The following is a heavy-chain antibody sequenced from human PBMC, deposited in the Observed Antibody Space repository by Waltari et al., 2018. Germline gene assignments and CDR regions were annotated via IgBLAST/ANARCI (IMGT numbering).Heavy chain of an antibody. CDR1: GFTFSTYT. Sequence: QVQLVESGGGVVQPGRSLRLSCAASGFTFSTYTMHWVRQAPGKGLEWVALILYDGSNTYYADPVKGRFTISRDNSKNTLYLQMNSLRPDDRAVYYCTRGSTTAARCMDSWGQGTLVTVSS. CDR3: TRGSTTAARCMDS. D-gene: IGHD6-6*01. J-gene: IGHJ4*02. CDR2: ILYDGSNT. V-gene: IGHV3-30*01.